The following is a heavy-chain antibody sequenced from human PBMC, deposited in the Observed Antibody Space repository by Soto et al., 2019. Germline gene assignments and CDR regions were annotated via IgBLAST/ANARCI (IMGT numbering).Heavy chain of an antibody. CDR1: GFTVSSNY. CDR2: IYSRGST. Sequence: EVQLVESGGGLVQPGGSLRLSCAASGFTVSSNYMSWVRQAPGKGLEWVSVIYSRGSTYYADSVKGRFTISRHNSKNTLYLQMNSLRAEDTAVYYCARYSGYGKNAFDIWGQGTMVTVSS. CDR3: ARYSGYGKNAFDI. V-gene: IGHV3-53*04. J-gene: IGHJ3*02. D-gene: IGHD5-12*01.